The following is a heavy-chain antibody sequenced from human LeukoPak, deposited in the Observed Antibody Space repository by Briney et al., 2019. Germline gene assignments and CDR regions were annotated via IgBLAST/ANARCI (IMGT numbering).Heavy chain of an antibody. Sequence: ASVKVSCKASGYTFTSYGISWVRQAPGQGLEWMGWINPNSGGTNYAQKFQGRVTMTRDTSISTAYMELSRLRSDDTAVYYCARVHGAVGAFDIWGQGTMVTVSS. CDR1: GYTFTSYG. J-gene: IGHJ3*02. CDR3: ARVHGAVGAFDI. V-gene: IGHV1-2*02. CDR2: INPNSGGT. D-gene: IGHD1-26*01.